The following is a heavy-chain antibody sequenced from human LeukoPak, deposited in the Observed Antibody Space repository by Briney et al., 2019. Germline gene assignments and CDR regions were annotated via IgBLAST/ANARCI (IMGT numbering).Heavy chain of an antibody. J-gene: IGHJ4*02. CDR1: GFTFSSYS. V-gene: IGHV3-21*01. Sequence: GGSLRLSCAASGFTFSSYSMNWARQAPGKGLEWVSSISSSSSYIYYADSVKGRFTISRDNAKNSLYLQMNSLRAEDTAVYYFERDSSSSGWYGGDYFDYWGQGTLVTVSS. D-gene: IGHD6-19*01. CDR2: ISSSSSYI. CDR3: ERDSSSSGWYGGDYFDY.